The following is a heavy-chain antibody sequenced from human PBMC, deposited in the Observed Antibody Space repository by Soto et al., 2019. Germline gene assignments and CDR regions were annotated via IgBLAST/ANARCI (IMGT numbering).Heavy chain of an antibody. Sequence: PGGSLRLSCAASGFSFRDYWVTWVRQAPGEGLDWVANIKQDGSEKYYLDSLKGRFTISRDNAKNSVYLLMNSLRAEDTAVYYCARGKDGRRAGTYYFDMDVWGKGTTVTVSS. D-gene: IGHD1-1*01. V-gene: IGHV3-7*01. J-gene: IGHJ6*03. CDR3: ARGKDGRRAGTYYFDMDV. CDR2: IKQDGSEK. CDR1: GFSFRDYW.